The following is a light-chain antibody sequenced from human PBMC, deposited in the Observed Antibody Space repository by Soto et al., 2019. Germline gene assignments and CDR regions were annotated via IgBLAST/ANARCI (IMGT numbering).Light chain of an antibody. Sequence: EIRMTQSPSTLSGSVGDRVTITCRASQTISSWLAWYQQKPGKAPKLLIYKASTLKSGVPSRFSGSGSGTEFTLTISSLQPDDFATYYCQQSYSTPRTFGQGTKVDIK. CDR2: KAS. CDR3: QQSYSTPRT. CDR1: QTISSW. J-gene: IGKJ1*01. V-gene: IGKV1-5*03.